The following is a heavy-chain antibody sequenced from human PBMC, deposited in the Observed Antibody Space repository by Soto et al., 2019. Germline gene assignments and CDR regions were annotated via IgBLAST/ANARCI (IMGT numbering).Heavy chain of an antibody. D-gene: IGHD3-10*01. V-gene: IGHV1-8*01. CDR3: ARVRFGQWGYAMDV. CDR1: GYTFTSSD. CDR2: MNPNSGNT. J-gene: IGHJ6*02. Sequence: ASVKVSCKASGYTFTSSDINWVRQAAGQGLEWIGWMNPNSGNTGYSQKFQGRFTVSRDNAKNSLYLQMNSLRAEDTAIYYCARVRFGQWGYAMDVWGQWTTVTVSS.